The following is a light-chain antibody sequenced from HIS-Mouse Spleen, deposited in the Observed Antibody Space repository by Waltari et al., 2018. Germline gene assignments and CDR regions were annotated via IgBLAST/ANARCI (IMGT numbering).Light chain of an antibody. Sequence: QSALTQPASVSGSPGQSITISCTGTSSDVGSYNLVPWYHTHPGKAPKLMIYEGSKRPSGVSNRFSGSKSGNTASLTISGLQAEDEADYYCCSYAGSSTLVFGGGTKLTVL. V-gene: IGLV2-23*01. J-gene: IGLJ2*01. CDR3: CSYAGSSTLV. CDR2: EGS. CDR1: SSDVGSYNL.